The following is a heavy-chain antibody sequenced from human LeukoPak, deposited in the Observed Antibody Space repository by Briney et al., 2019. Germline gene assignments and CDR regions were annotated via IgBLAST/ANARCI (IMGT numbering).Heavy chain of an antibody. CDR1: GYTFTAYY. V-gene: IGHV1-2*02. CDR3: ARETPPRRGAPAGVLFPD. CDR2: INPNSGVT. J-gene: IGHJ4*01. D-gene: IGHD6-13*01. Sequence: ASVKVSCKASGYTFTAYYIHWVRQAPGLGLEWMGWINPNSGVTKSAQRFQGRVTMTSDTSITTACMELSRLRSDDTAVYYCARETPPRRGAPAGVLFPDWGHGTLVTVSS.